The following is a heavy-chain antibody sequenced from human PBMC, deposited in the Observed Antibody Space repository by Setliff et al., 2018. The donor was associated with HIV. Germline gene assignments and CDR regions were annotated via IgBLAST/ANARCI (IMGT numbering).Heavy chain of an antibody. Sequence: GASVKVSCKASGGTFSSYAISWVRQAPGQGLEWMGGIIPIFGTANYAQKFQGRVTITADESTSTAYMELNRLRSDDTAVYYCATRSLRSGELLFLGDTFDIWGQGTMVTVSS. CDR3: ATRSLRSGELLFLGDTFDI. V-gene: IGHV1-69*13. D-gene: IGHD3-10*01. J-gene: IGHJ3*02. CDR2: IIPIFGTA. CDR1: GGTFSSYA.